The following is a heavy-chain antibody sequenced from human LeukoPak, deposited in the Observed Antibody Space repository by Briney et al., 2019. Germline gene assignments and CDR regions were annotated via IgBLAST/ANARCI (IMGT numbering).Heavy chain of an antibody. CDR1: GGSISSYY. V-gene: IGHV4-59*01. J-gene: IGHJ6*02. CDR3: ARDLTMVRGVSYYYYGMDV. D-gene: IGHD3-10*01. CDR2: IYYSGST. Sequence: SETLSLTCTVSGGSISSYYWSWIRQPPGKGLEWIGYIYYSGSTNYNPSLKSRVTISVGTSKNQFSLKLSSVTAADTAVYYCARDLTMVRGVSYYYYGMDVWGQGTTVTVSS.